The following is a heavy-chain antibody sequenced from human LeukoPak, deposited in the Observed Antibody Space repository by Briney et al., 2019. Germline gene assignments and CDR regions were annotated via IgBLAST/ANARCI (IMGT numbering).Heavy chain of an antibody. J-gene: IGHJ4*02. CDR1: GFTFDDYA. D-gene: IGHD6-19*01. CDR2: ISWNSGSI. V-gene: IGHV3-9*01. Sequence: GGSLRLSCAASGFTFDDYAMHWVRQAPGKGLEWVSGISWNSGSIGYADSVKGRFTISRDNAKNSLYLQMNSLRAEDTALYYCAKDRQWLVQGNFDYWGQGPLVTVSS. CDR3: AKDRQWLVQGNFDY.